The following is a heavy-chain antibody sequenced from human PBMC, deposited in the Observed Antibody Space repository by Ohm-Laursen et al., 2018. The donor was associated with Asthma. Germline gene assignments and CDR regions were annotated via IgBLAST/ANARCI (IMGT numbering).Heavy chain of an antibody. J-gene: IGHJ5*02. CDR2: IYHSGST. V-gene: IGHV4-4*02. Sequence: TLSLTCAVSGGSISSSNWWSWVRQPPGKGLEWIGEIYHSGSTNYNPSLKSRVTISVDKSKNQFSLKLNSASAADTAVYYCARGVVSRTTPNWFDPWGQGTLVTVSS. CDR3: ARGVVSRTTPNWFDP. CDR1: GGSISSSNW. D-gene: IGHD2/OR15-2a*01.